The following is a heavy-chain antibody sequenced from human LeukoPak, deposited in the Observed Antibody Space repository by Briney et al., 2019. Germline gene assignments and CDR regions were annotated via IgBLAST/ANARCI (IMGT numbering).Heavy chain of an antibody. V-gene: IGHV3-21*01. CDR2: ISSSSSYI. Sequence: GGSLRLSCAASGFTFSSYSMNWVRQAPGKGLEWVSSISSSSSYIYYADSVKGRFTISRDNAKNSLYLQMNSLRAEDTAVYYCARDRIGDYGDYVKDYWGQGTLVTVSS. J-gene: IGHJ4*02. D-gene: IGHD4-17*01. CDR1: GFTFSSYS. CDR3: ARDRIGDYGDYVKDY.